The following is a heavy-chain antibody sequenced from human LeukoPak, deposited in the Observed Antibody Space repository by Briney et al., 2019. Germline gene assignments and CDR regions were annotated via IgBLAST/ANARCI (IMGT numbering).Heavy chain of an antibody. CDR3: ARGAKGYWYFDL. CDR2: VNVDGST. J-gene: IGHJ2*01. Sequence: PGGSLRLSCAASGFTFSSYWMHWVRQAPGKGLVWVSRVNVDGSTYYADPVKGRFTVSRDNAENTLYLQVNSLGDEDTAVYYCARGAKGYWYFDLWGRGTLVTVSS. CDR1: GFTFSSYW. V-gene: IGHV3-74*01.